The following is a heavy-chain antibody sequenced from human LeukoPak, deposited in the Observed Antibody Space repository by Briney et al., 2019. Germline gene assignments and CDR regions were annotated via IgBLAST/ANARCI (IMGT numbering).Heavy chain of an antibody. J-gene: IGHJ4*02. D-gene: IGHD2-21*01. CDR1: GFTLSSNA. CDR2: ITGSGFSA. Sequence: PGGSLRLSCAASGFTLSSNAMAWVRQAPGKGLERVSEITGSGFSAYYADSVKGRFTISRDNSKNTLYLQMNSLRAEDTAVYYCAKDRSGDPNYFDYWGQGTLVTVSS. V-gene: IGHV3-23*01. CDR3: AKDRSGDPNYFDY.